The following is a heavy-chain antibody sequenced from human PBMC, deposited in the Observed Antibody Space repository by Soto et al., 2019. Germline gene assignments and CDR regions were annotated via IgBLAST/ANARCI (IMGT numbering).Heavy chain of an antibody. Sequence: QVQLVESGGGVVQPGRSLRLSCAASGFTFSSYAMHWVRQAPGKGLEWVAVISYDGSNKYYADSVKGRFTISRDNSKNTLYLQMNSLRAEDTAVYYCARVRTPYYDIFTGYSDYYYYYGMDVWGQGTTVSVSS. D-gene: IGHD3-9*01. J-gene: IGHJ6*02. V-gene: IGHV3-30-3*01. CDR3: ARVRTPYYDIFTGYSDYYYYYGMDV. CDR2: ISYDGSNK. CDR1: GFTFSSYA.